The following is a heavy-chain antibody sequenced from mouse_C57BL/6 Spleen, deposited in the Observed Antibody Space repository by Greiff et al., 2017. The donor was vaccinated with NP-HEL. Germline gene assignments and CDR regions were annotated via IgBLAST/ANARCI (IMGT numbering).Heavy chain of an antibody. V-gene: IGHV1-66*01. CDR1: GYSFTSYY. CDR3: ARSGYGNWFAY. D-gene: IGHD2-10*02. J-gene: IGHJ3*01. CDR2: IYPGSGNT. Sequence: QVQLQQSGPELVKPGASVKISCKASGYSFTSYYIHWVKQRPGQGLEWIGWIYPGSGNTKYNEKFKGKATLTADTSSSTAYMQLSSLTSEDSAVYYCARSGYGNWFAYWGQGTLVTVSA.